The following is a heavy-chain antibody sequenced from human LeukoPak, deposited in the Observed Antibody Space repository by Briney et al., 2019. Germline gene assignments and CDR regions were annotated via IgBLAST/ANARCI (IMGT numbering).Heavy chain of an antibody. J-gene: IGHJ4*02. CDR3: ATYYEILTAYTFDY. D-gene: IGHD3-9*01. CDR2: IHNNGDI. CDR1: GGSINKNNW. Sequence: SGTLSLTCAVSGGSINKNNWWSWIRQSPGKGLEWIGEIHNNGDINYNPSLRSRVTMPMDNSKNQFSLRLRSVTAADTAVYYCATYYEILTAYTFDYWGQGALVTVSS. V-gene: IGHV4-4*02.